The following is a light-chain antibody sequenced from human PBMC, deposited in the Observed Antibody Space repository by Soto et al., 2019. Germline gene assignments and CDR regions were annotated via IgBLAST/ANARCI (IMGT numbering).Light chain of an antibody. Sequence: EIVLTQSPATLSLSPGERATLSCRASQSVSSYLAWYQQKPGQAPRLLIYDASNRATGIPARFSGSGSGTDFLLTISSLEPEDFAVYYCQQRSNWPWTFGQGTKVEIK. V-gene: IGKV3-11*01. J-gene: IGKJ1*01. CDR3: QQRSNWPWT. CDR1: QSVSSY. CDR2: DAS.